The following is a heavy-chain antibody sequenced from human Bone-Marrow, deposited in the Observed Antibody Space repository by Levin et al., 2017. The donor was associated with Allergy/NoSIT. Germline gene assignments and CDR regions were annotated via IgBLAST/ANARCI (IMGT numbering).Heavy chain of an antibody. CDR2: IFSNDEK. D-gene: IGHD2-2*01. J-gene: IGHJ6*03. CDR3: ARIGTNCSSTSCYPGYYYMDV. Sequence: SGPTLVKPTETLTLTCTVSGFSLSNARMGVSWIRQPPGKALEWLAHIFSNDEKSYSTSLKSRLTISKDTSKSQVVLTMTNMDPVDTATYYCARIGTNCSSTSCYPGYYYMDVWGKGTTVTVSS. V-gene: IGHV2-26*01. CDR1: GFSLSNARMG.